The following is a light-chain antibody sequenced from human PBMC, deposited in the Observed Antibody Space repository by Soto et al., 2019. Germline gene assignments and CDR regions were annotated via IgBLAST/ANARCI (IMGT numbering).Light chain of an antibody. V-gene: IGLV1-40*01. J-gene: IGLJ2*01. CDR2: GNS. CDR1: SSNIGAGYD. Sequence: QSVLTQPPSVSGAPGQRVTISCTGSSSNIGAGYDVHWYQQLPGTAPKLLIYGNSNRPSGVPDRFSGSKSGTSASLAITGPQAEGEVDYFSQSYDSSLSVVFGGGTKLTVL. CDR3: QSYDSSLSVV.